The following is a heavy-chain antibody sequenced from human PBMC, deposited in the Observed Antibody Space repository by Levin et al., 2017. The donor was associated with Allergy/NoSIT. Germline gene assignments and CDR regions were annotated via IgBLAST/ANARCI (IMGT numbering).Heavy chain of an antibody. CDR3: ARGFDVDY. J-gene: IGHJ4*02. Sequence: SETLSLTCTVSGGSITSYYWTWFRQPPGKGLEWIGHISDSGSTNYNPSLKSRATISIDTSQTQFSLNLYTVTAADAAVYYCARGFDVDYWGQGTPVTVSS. CDR2: ISDSGST. V-gene: IGHV4-59*01. CDR1: GGSITSYY.